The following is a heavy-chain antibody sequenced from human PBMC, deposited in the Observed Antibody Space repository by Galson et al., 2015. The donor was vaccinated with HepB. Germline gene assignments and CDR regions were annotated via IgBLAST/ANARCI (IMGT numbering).Heavy chain of an antibody. CDR2: ISYDGSNK. Sequence: SLRLSCAASGFTFSSYAMHWVRQAPGKGLEWVAVISYDGSNKYYADSVKGRFTISRDNSKNTLYLQMNSLRAEDTAVYYCARIRRVAGTGPFDYWGQGTLVTVSS. V-gene: IGHV3-30*04. CDR1: GFTFSSYA. J-gene: IGHJ4*02. D-gene: IGHD1-14*01. CDR3: ARIRRVAGTGPFDY.